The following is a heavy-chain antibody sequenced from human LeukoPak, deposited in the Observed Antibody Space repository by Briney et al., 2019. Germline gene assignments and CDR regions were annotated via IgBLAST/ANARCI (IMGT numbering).Heavy chain of an antibody. CDR2: IYHSGNT. J-gene: IGHJ4*02. Sequence: PSETLSLTCAVSGGSISSSNWWSWVRQPPGKGLEWIGEIYHSGNTYYNPSLKSRVTISIDTSKNQFYLKLSSLTAADTAVYYCARRDDSSGYHKIFDYWGPGTLVTVSS. CDR3: ARRDDSSGYHKIFDY. V-gene: IGHV4-4*02. D-gene: IGHD3-22*01. CDR1: GGSISSSNW.